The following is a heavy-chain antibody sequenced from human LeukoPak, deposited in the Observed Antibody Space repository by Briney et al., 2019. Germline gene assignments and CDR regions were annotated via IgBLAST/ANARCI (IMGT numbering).Heavy chain of an antibody. D-gene: IGHD3-22*01. CDR1: GFTFDDYA. V-gene: IGHV3-9*01. J-gene: IGHJ3*02. CDR2: ISWNSGSI. CDR3: AKDMDYYDSSGYRDAFDI. Sequence: GGSLRLSCAASGFTFDDYAMHWVRQAPGKGLEWVSGISWNSGSIGYADFVKGRFTISRDNAKNSLYLQMNSLRAEDTALYYCAKDMDYYDSSGYRDAFDIWGQGTMVTVSS.